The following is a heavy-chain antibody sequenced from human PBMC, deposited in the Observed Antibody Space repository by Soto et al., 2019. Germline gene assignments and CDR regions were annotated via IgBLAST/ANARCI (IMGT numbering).Heavy chain of an antibody. CDR2: IYDSGFT. D-gene: IGHD4-17*01. CDR1: GGSISSGGYS. V-gene: IGHV4-30-2*01. CDR3: ARAHYGDFGYGMDV. J-gene: IGHJ6*02. Sequence: SETLSLTCAVSGGSISSGGYSWGWVRQPPGKGLEWIGYIYDSGFTYYNPSLKSRVTISVDRSKNQFSLKLSSVTAADTAVYYCARAHYGDFGYGMDVWGQGTTVTVSS.